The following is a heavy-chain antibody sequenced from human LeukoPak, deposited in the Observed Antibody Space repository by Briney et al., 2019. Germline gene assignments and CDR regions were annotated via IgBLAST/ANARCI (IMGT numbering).Heavy chain of an antibody. D-gene: IGHD5-12*01. CDR2: VNHSGTT. V-gene: IGHV4-34*01. CDR3: ARHFRGFPYYFDY. CDR1: GGSFSGSS. Sequence: SETLSLTCAVYGGSFSGSSWTWIRQSPGKGLEWVGEVNHSGTTNYNPSLKSRLTISLDTSKNQFSLILTSVTAADTAVYYCARHFRGFPYYFDYWGQGTLVTVSP. J-gene: IGHJ4*02.